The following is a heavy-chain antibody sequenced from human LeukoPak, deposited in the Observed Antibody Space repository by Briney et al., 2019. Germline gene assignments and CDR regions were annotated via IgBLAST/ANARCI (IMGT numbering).Heavy chain of an antibody. V-gene: IGHV4-38-2*02. J-gene: IGHJ6*03. Sequence: SETLSLTCTVSGYSISSGYYWGWIRQPPGKGLEWIGSIYYSGSTYYNPSLKSRVTISVDTSKNQFSLKLSSVTAADTAVYYCARHLYYGSGSSAFYMDVWGKGTTVTISS. CDR3: ARHLYYGSGSSAFYMDV. CDR2: IYYSGST. D-gene: IGHD3-10*01. CDR1: GYSISSGYY.